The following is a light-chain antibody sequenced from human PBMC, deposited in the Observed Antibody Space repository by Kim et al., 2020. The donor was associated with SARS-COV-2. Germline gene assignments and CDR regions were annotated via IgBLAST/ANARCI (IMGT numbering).Light chain of an antibody. V-gene: IGKV1-33*01. CDR1: QDISNY. CDR3: QQYYNTFT. J-gene: IGKJ3*01. Sequence: GDRVTITCQASQDISNYLSWYQQKPGKPPKLLIYDASTLETGVPSRFSGSGSGTDFTFTISSLQPEDIATYYCQQYYNTFTFGPGTKVD. CDR2: DAS.